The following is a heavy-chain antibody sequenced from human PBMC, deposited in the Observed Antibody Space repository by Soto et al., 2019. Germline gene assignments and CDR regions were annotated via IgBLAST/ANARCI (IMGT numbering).Heavy chain of an antibody. Sequence: GGSLRLSCAASGFTLSTYGMHWHDMHWVRQATGKGLEWVASLSYAGDTYYPGSVKGRFTVSRESAKNSLYLQMNSLTAGYKNVFYFAISPHTAAGYYYFDVAGKGTTVA. J-gene: IGHJ6*03. D-gene: IGHD6-25*01. CDR1: GFTLSTYGMHWHD. CDR2: LSYAGDT. CDR3: AISPHTAAGYYYFDV. V-gene: IGHV3-13*01.